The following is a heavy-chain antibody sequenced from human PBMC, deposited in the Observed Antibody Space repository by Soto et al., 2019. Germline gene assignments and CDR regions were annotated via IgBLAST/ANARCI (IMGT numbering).Heavy chain of an antibody. Sequence: QVQMVESGGGVVQPGRSLRLSCAASGFTLSNYAMHWVRQAPGKGLEWVAVSWYVASGGNRYYADSVKGRFAISRDDSKNTLYLEMKNLRAEDSGVYYCGREPYGGSRYSLDLGGQGTLVNV. D-gene: IGHD2-15*01. J-gene: IGHJ4*02. V-gene: IGHV3-33*01. CDR1: GFTLSNYA. CDR2: SWYVASGGNR. CDR3: GREPYGGSRYSLDL.